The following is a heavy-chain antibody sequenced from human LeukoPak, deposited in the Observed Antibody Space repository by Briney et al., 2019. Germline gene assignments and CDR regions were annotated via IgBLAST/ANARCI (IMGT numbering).Heavy chain of an antibody. V-gene: IGHV4-31*03. CDR3: ARVTRWAGLDF. Sequence: SETLSLTCTVSDDSLSSGTYYWNWIRLYPGKGLEWIGCIHYTGSIYYNPSLKSRVTISVDTSKNQFSLHLTSVTAADTAVYFCARVTRWAGLDFWGQGTLVTVSS. J-gene: IGHJ4*02. CDR2: IHYTGSI. CDR1: DDSLSSGTYY. D-gene: IGHD2-21*02.